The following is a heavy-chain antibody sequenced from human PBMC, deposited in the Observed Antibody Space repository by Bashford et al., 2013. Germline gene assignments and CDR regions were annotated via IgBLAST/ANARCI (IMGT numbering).Heavy chain of an antibody. CDR1: GYSISSGYY. V-gene: IGHV4-38-2*01. CDR2: IYHSGST. D-gene: IGHD2-15*01. J-gene: IGHJ3*02. Sequence: SETLSLTCAVSGYSISSGYYWGWIRQPPGKGLEWIGSIYHSGSTYYNPSLKSRVTISVDTSKNQFSLKLSSVTAADTAVYYCASDLFQYCSGGSCYSNAFDIWGQGTMVTVSS. CDR3: ASDLFQYCSGGSCYSNAFDI.